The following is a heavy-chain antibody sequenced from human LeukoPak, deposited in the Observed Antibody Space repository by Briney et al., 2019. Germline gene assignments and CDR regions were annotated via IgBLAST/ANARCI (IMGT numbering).Heavy chain of an antibody. CDR2: ILYDGTNQ. CDR1: GFTFSTCA. CDR3: AGDFRDYRDYVAYFDS. D-gene: IGHD4-17*01. V-gene: IGHV3-30-3*01. Sequence: PGRSLRLSCAASGFTFSTCAMHWVRQAPGKGLEWVAVILYDGTNQYYADSVKGRFTISRDNSRNTLYLQMNSLKVEDTAVYYCAGDFRDYRDYVAYFDSWGQGTLVTVSS. J-gene: IGHJ4*02.